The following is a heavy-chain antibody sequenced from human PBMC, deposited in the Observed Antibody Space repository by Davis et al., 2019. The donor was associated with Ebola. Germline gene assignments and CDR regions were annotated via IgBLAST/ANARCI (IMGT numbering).Heavy chain of an antibody. D-gene: IGHD3-16*01. J-gene: IGHJ5*02. V-gene: IGHV3-30*04. CDR2: ISFDGSNK. Sequence: PAGSLTLSCAASGFTFSSYAMHWVRQAPGRGLEWVAVISFDGSNKYYADSVKGRFTISRDNSKNTLYLQMNSLRAEDTAVYYCARDYDRDWFDPWGQGTLVTVSS. CDR3: ARDYDRDWFDP. CDR1: GFTFSSYA.